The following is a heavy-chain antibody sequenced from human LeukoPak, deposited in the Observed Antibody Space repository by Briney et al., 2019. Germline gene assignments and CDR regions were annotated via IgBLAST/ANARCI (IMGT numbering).Heavy chain of an antibody. J-gene: IGHJ4*02. V-gene: IGHV1-8*01. CDR2: INPNSGNT. D-gene: IGHD3-3*01. CDR1: GYTFTSYD. Sequence: ASVQVSCKASGYTFTSYDSNWVRQATGQGLEWMGWINPNSGNTGYAQKFQGRVTMTRNTSISTAYMELSSLRSEDTAVYYCAKDPFDVFWSGYYPRDYWGQGTLVTVSS. CDR3: AKDPFDVFWSGYYPRDY.